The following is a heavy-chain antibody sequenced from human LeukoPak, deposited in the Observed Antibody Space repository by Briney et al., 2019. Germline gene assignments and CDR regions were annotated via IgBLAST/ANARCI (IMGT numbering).Heavy chain of an antibody. D-gene: IGHD6-19*01. Sequence: GGSLRLSCAASGFTFSSYAMSWVRQAPGKGLEWVSAISGSGGSTYYADSVKGRFTISRDNSKNTLYLQMNSLRAEDTAVYYCAKRPGYSSGWLLTFDYWGQGTLVTVSS. CDR3: AKRPGYSSGWLLTFDY. V-gene: IGHV3-23*01. CDR1: GFTFSSYA. J-gene: IGHJ4*02. CDR2: ISGSGGST.